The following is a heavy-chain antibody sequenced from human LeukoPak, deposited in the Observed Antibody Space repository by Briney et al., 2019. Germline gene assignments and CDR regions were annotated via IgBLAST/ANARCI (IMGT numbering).Heavy chain of an antibody. V-gene: IGHV4-61*03. J-gene: IGHJ4*02. CDR2: IYYSGST. CDR1: GGSISSGGYY. D-gene: IGHD3-16*01. CDR3: ARALWAATDFDN. Sequence: SETLSLTCAVSGGSISSGGYYWSWIRQPPGKGLEWIGYIYYSGSTTYNPSLKSRVTISIDTSKNHFSPKLRSVTAADTAVYYCARALWAATDFDNWGQGTLVIVSS.